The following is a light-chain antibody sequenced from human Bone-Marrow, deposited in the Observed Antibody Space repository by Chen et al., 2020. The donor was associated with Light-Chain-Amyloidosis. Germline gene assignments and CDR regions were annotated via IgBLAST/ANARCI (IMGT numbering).Light chain of an antibody. CDR1: NIGSTS. J-gene: IGLJ3*02. CDR3: QVWDRSSDRPV. Sequence: SYLLPLPSSVSVAPGPTATLACGGNNIGSTSVHWYQQTPGQAPLLVVYDDSDRPSGIPERLSGANSGNTATLTISRVEAGDEADYYCQVWDRSSDRPVFGGGTKLTVL. V-gene: IGLV3-21*02. CDR2: DDS.